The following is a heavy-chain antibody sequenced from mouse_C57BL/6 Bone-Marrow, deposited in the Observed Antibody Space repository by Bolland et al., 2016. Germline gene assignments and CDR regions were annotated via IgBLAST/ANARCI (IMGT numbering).Heavy chain of an antibody. J-gene: IGHJ3*01. V-gene: IGHV1-75*01. D-gene: IGHD2-5*01. Sequence: TYYNEKFKSKATLTVDKSSSTAYMLLSSLTSEDSAVYFCAKAYYSNYEGFAYWGQGTLV. CDR3: AKAYYSNYEGFAY. CDR2: T.